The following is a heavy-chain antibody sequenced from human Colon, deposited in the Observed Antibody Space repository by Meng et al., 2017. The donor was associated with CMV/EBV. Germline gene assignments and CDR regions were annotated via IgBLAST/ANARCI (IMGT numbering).Heavy chain of an antibody. V-gene: IGHV3-23*01. D-gene: IGHD3-3*02. Sequence: EVQLMESGGRFVQPGGSLTLACAASVFTFKNHAMSWVRQAPGKGLEWVSAVTGGGNTYYADSVRGRFTVSRDNSKNTVYLQMNDLRPEDTGVYYCATDHLWGMPNWGRGTLVTVSS. CDR3: ATDHLWGMPN. J-gene: IGHJ4*02. CDR1: VFTFKNHA. CDR2: VTGGGNT.